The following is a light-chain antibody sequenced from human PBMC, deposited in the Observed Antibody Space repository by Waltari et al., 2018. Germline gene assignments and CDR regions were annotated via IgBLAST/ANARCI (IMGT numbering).Light chain of an antibody. Sequence: SYDLTQPPSVSVSPGQTARITCSGDALPKKYVYWYQQKSGQAPVMVIYADTKRLSRIPERFSGSSSGTMATLTITGAQVEDEADYYCQSIDTNNHWVFGGGTKVTVL. CDR1: ALPKKY. CDR3: QSIDTNNHWV. V-gene: IGLV3-10*01. CDR2: ADT. J-gene: IGLJ3*02.